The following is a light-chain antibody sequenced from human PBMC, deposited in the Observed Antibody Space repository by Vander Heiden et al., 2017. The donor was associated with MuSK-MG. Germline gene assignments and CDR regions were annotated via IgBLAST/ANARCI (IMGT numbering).Light chain of an antibody. CDR3: QSYDSSLATSV. Sequence: QSVLTQPPSVSGAPGQRVTISCTGSNSNIEAGYDVHWYQQLPGTAPKLVIFPNTHRPAGVPDRFSASNSDTSASLVITGLQAEDEADYYCQSYDSSLATSVFGTGTKVTVL. V-gene: IGLV1-40*01. J-gene: IGLJ1*01. CDR2: PNT. CDR1: NSNIEAGYD.